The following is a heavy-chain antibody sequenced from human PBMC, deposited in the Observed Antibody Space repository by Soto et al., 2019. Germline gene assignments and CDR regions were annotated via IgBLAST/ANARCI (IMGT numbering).Heavy chain of an antibody. D-gene: IGHD2-15*01. CDR3: ARRDSGGFFRFFDS. Sequence: SVKVSCKASGGSLSTNPISWVRQAPGQGLEWMGGTGSGTGPGDNAQKFQGRLTVTADKSTSTVYMELTNLSSEDTAVYYCARRDSGGFFRFFDSWGQGTLVTVSS. J-gene: IGHJ4*02. CDR2: TGSGTGPG. CDR1: GGSLSTNP. V-gene: IGHV1-69*06.